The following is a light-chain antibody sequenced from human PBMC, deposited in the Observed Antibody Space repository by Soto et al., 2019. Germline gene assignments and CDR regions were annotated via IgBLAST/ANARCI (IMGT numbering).Light chain of an antibody. CDR3: QHRSNWPLYT. CDR1: QSVSSY. V-gene: IGKV3-11*01. Sequence: EIVLTQSPATLSLSPGESATLSCRASQSVSSYLAWYQQKPGQAPRLLIYDASNRATGIPARFSGSGSGTDFTLTISSLEPEDFAVYYCQHRSNWPLYTFGQGTKLEI. CDR2: DAS. J-gene: IGKJ2*01.